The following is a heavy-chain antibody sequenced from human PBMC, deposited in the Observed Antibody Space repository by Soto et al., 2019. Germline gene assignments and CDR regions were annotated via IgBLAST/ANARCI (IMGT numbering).Heavy chain of an antibody. CDR1: GFTFSSYW. V-gene: IGHV3-74*01. J-gene: IGHJ4*02. Sequence: EVQLVESGGGLVQPGGSLRLSCAASGFTFSSYWMHWVRQAPGKGLVWVSRINSDGSSTSYADSVKGRFTISRDNAKNTLYLQMNSLRAEDTAVYYCARERTSMIVVGMTDYWGQGTLVTVSS. CDR2: INSDGSST. D-gene: IGHD3-22*01. CDR3: ARERTSMIVVGMTDY.